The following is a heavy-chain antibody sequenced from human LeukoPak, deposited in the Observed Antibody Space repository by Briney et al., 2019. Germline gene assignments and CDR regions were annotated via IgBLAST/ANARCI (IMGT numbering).Heavy chain of an antibody. Sequence: GESLQISCKASGYTFTSYDINWVRQATGQGLEWMGWMNPNSGNTGYAQKFQGRVTMTRNTSISTAYMELSSLRSEDTAVYYCATGAPDTAKTLNDYWGQGTLVTVSS. J-gene: IGHJ4*02. CDR3: ATGAPDTAKTLNDY. V-gene: IGHV1-8*01. CDR2: MNPNSGNT. CDR1: GYTFTSYD. D-gene: IGHD5-18*01.